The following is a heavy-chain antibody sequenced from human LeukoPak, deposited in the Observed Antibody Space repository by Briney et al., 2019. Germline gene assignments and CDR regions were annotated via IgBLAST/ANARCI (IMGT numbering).Heavy chain of an antibody. Sequence: GGSLRLSRAASGFNFRSYGMHWVRHTPGKGLEWVAFIQYDGSTKVYADSVKGRVTISRDNSKNTVHLQMNSLKAEDTAVYYCAKVPRMAYYYYMDVWGKGTTVTVSS. V-gene: IGHV3-30*02. J-gene: IGHJ6*03. CDR3: AKVPRMAYYYYMDV. CDR2: IQYDGSTK. CDR1: GFNFRSYG. D-gene: IGHD2-8*01.